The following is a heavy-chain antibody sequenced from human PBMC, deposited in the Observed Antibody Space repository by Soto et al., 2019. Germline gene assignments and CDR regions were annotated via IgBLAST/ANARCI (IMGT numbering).Heavy chain of an antibody. CDR1: GGTFGNHA. J-gene: IGHJ4*02. CDR2: IIPVLGVG. D-gene: IGHD5-18*01. CDR3: AREAGYSYVSVFDY. V-gene: IGHV1-69*09. Sequence: QAQLVQSGAEVKKPGSSVKVSCTASGGTFGNHAISWVRQAPGQGLEWMGAIIPVLGVGDNAQKFQGRVTITADTSTNTAYMELSSLRSEDTAHYYCAREAGYSYVSVFDYWGQGTLVIVSS.